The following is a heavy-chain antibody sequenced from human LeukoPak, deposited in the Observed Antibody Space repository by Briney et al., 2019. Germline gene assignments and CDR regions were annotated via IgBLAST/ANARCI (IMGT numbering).Heavy chain of an antibody. CDR1: GYTFTGYY. CDR3: ARDISLVVAATQDY. CDR2: INPNSGGT. Sequence: ASVKVSCKASGYTFTGYYMHWVRQAPGQGLEWMGWINPNSGGTNYAQKFQGKFTMTRDTSISTAYMELSRLRSDDTAVYYCARDISLVVAATQDYWGQGTLVTVSS. V-gene: IGHV1-2*02. J-gene: IGHJ4*02. D-gene: IGHD2-15*01.